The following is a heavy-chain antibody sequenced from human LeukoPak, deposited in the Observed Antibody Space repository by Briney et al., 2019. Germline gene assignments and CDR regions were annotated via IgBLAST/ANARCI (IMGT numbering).Heavy chain of an antibody. CDR2: IYYSGST. Sequence: SETLSLTCTVSGGSISSYYWSWIRQPPGKGLEWIGYIYYSGSTYYNPSLKSRVTISVDTSKNQFSLKLSSVTAADTAVYYCARSRGSGWSGGQYYFDYWGQGTLVTVSS. CDR1: GGSISSYY. D-gene: IGHD6-19*01. CDR3: ARSRGSGWSGGQYYFDY. V-gene: IGHV4-59*12. J-gene: IGHJ4*02.